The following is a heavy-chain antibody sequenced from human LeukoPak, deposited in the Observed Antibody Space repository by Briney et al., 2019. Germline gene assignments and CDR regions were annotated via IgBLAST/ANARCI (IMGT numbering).Heavy chain of an antibody. CDR1: GFTFSSYG. J-gene: IGHJ6*02. CDR2: IWYDGSNK. Sequence: PGRSLRLPCAASGFTFSSYGMHWVRQAPGKGLEWVAVIWYDGSNKYYADSVKGRFTISRDNSKNTLYLQMNSLRAEDTAVYYCARNRLPDYYDSNYGMDVWGQGTTVTVSS. D-gene: IGHD3-22*01. CDR3: ARNRLPDYYDSNYGMDV. V-gene: IGHV3-33*01.